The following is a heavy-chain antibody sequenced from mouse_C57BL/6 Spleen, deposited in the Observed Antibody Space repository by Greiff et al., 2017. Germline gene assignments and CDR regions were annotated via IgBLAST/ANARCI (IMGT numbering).Heavy chain of an antibody. D-gene: IGHD1-1*01. V-gene: IGHV1-55*01. CDR1: GYTFTSYW. J-gene: IGHJ1*03. CDR2: IYPGSGST. Sequence: QVQLQQPGAELVKPGASVKMSCKASGYTFTSYWITWVKQRPGQGLEWIGDIYPGSGSTNYNEKFKSKATLTADKSSSTAYMELRSLTSEDSAVYYCTRAYYGSSYWYFDVWGTGTTVTVSS. CDR3: TRAYYGSSYWYFDV.